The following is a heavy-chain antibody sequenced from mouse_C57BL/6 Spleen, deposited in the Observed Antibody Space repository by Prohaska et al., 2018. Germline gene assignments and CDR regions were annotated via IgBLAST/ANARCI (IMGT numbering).Heavy chain of an antibody. CDR2: MSDGGSYT. V-gene: IGHV5-4*01. CDR3: ASYEFDY. D-gene: IGHD1-1*01. CDR1: GFPFSSYA. J-gene: IGHJ2*01. Sequence: EVQLVESGVCLVKPGVSLKLSCAASGFPFSSYAMSWVRQTPEKRLEWVATMSDGGSYTYYPDNVKGRFTISRDNAKNNLYLQMSHLKSEDTAMYYCASYEFDYWGQGTTLTVSS.